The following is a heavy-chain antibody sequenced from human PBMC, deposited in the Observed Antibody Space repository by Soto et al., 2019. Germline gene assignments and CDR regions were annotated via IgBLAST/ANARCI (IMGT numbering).Heavy chain of an antibody. V-gene: IGHV3-30-3*01. Sequence: QVQLVESGGCEVQPGRSLRLSCAASGFTFSAYALHWVRQAPGTGLEWVATVSYGDSNKYYADSVKGRFTISRDNSKKTLFLQMNSLKVEDTAIYYCARSGFYGSGILYFYGVDVWGQGTTVTVSS. J-gene: IGHJ6*02. CDR1: GFTFSAYA. CDR2: VSYGDSNK. CDR3: ARSGFYGSGILYFYGVDV. D-gene: IGHD3-10*01.